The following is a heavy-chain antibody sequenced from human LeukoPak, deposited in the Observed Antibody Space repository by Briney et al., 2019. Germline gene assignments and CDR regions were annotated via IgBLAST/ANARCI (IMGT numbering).Heavy chain of an antibody. Sequence: PGGSLRLSCAASGFTFSSYWMHWVRQAPGKGLVWVSRINTDGSNTRYTDSVKGRFTISRDNAKNTLYLQVNSLRAEDTAVYYCARGFRTYSDYDATDWGQGTLVTVSS. CDR2: INTDGSNT. D-gene: IGHD5-12*01. CDR3: ARGFRTYSDYDATD. J-gene: IGHJ4*02. CDR1: GFTFSSYW. V-gene: IGHV3-74*01.